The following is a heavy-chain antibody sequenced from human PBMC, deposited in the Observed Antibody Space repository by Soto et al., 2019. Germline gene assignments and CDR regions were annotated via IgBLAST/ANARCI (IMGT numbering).Heavy chain of an antibody. D-gene: IGHD1-26*01. Sequence: GGSLRLSCTASGFPFGDYAMSWFRQAPGKGLEWVGFIRSKAYGGTTEYAASVKGRFTISRDDSKSIAYRQMNSRKTEDTAVYYCIRVSGATQKKYYYYGMDVWGQGTTVTVSS. CDR3: IRVSGATQKKYYYYGMDV. CDR2: IRSKAYGGTT. CDR1: GFPFGDYA. V-gene: IGHV3-49*03. J-gene: IGHJ6*02.